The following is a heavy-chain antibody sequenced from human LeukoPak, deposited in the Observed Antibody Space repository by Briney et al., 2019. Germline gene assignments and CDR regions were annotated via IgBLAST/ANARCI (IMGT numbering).Heavy chain of an antibody. Sequence: SGTLSLTCAVSGDSISNSVWWSWVRQPPGKGLEWIAEIYHSGPTNYNPSLKSRVTISVDKSKNQFSLNMTSVTAADTAVYYCARGSGSYYNLGADFWGQGTLVTVSS. D-gene: IGHD3-10*01. CDR1: GDSISNSVW. V-gene: IGHV4-4*02. CDR3: ARGSGSYYNLGADF. J-gene: IGHJ4*02. CDR2: IYHSGPT.